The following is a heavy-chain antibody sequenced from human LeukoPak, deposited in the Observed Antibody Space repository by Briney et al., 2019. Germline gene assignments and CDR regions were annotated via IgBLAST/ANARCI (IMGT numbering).Heavy chain of an antibody. Sequence: PGGSLRLSCVASGFTFNHYWLHWVRQAPGKGLVWISHINTDGNYATYAESVKGRFTVSRDNARNTLFLQMNSLRDEDTGVYYCARINYEGDSWGQGTLVTVSS. CDR3: ARINYEGDS. V-gene: IGHV3-74*01. J-gene: IGHJ4*02. D-gene: IGHD3-16*01. CDR2: INTDGNYA. CDR1: GFTFNHYW.